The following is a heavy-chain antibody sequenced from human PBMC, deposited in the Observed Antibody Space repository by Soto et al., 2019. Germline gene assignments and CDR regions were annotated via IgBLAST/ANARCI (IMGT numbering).Heavy chain of an antibody. Sequence: SETLSLTCAISGDSVSSNSAAWNWIRQSPSRGLEWLGRTYYRSKWYNDYAVSVKSRIAINPDTSKNQFSLQLNSVTPEDTAVYYCARTTYDFWSGYNNNWFEPWGQGTLVTVPQ. J-gene: IGHJ5*02. D-gene: IGHD3-3*01. CDR1: GDSVSSNSAA. CDR3: ARTTYDFWSGYNNNWFEP. CDR2: TYYRSKWYN. V-gene: IGHV6-1*01.